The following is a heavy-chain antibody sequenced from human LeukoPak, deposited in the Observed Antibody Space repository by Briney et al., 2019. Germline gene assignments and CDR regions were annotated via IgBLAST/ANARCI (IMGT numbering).Heavy chain of an antibody. D-gene: IGHD3-10*01. J-gene: IGHJ4*02. CDR1: GYSFTSYW. Sequence: GESLQISCKGSGYSFTSYWIGWVRQMPGKGLEWMGIIYPGDSDTRYSPSFQGQVTISADKSISTAYLQWSSLKASDTAMYYCARLTYYYGSGSYSLAYVYFDYWGQGTLVTVSS. CDR3: ARLTYYYGSGSYSLAYVYFDY. V-gene: IGHV5-51*01. CDR2: IYPGDSDT.